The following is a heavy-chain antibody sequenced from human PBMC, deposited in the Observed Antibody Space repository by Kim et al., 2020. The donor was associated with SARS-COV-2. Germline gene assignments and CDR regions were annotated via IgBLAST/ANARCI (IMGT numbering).Heavy chain of an antibody. CDR2: TFYSGTT. V-gene: IGHV4-59*01. J-gene: IGHJ4*02. Sequence: SETLSFTCTVAGGSISGFYWSWIRQSPGEGLQWIGYTFYSGTTKYNPSLKSRATISIDTSKKQFSLKLKSVTAADTATYFCARGIRSTSSPRPFDYWGQGSLVIVSS. D-gene: IGHD2-2*01. CDR3: ARGIRSTSSPRPFDY. CDR1: GGSISGFY.